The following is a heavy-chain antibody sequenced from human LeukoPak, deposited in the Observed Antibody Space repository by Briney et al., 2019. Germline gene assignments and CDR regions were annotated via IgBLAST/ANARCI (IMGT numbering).Heavy chain of an antibody. D-gene: IGHD3-10*01. CDR2: IYTSGST. CDR3: ASVRRGFGESSKYYSYYYMDV. CDR1: GGSISSYY. Sequence: SETLSLTCTVSGGSISSYYWSWIRQPAGKGLEWIGRIYTSGSTNYNPSLKSRVTMSVDTSKNQFSLKLSSVTAADTAVYYCASVRRGFGESSKYYSYYYMDVWGNGTTVTISS. V-gene: IGHV4-4*07. J-gene: IGHJ6*03.